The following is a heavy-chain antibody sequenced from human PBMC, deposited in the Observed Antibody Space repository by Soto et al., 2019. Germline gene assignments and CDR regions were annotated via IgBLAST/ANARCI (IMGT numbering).Heavy chain of an antibody. V-gene: IGHV3-30*04. CDR2: ISYNGGNR. CDR1: GFTFSNYA. J-gene: IGHJ6*02. Sequence: QVQLVESGGGVVQPGRSLRLSCAASGFTFSNYAMHWVRQAPGKGLECVAVISYNGGNRFYRGYVKGRFTISRDNSKNTVYLKIDSLRYEDAAVYYCARGDREDTAVVIGVRPGEDGVDVWGQGTTVNVSS. CDR3: ARGDREDTAVVIGVRPGEDGVDV. D-gene: IGHD2-15*01.